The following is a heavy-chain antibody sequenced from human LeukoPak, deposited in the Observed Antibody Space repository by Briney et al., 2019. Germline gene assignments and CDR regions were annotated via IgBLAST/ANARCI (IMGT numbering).Heavy chain of an antibody. Sequence: SETLSLTCTDSGGSISSGSYYWSWIRQPAGKGLEWIRRISTGGSTNYNPSLKSRVTISVDPSKNQFSLKLSSVTAADTAVYYCAREIAYDFWSGYLHQSDYWGQGTLVTVSS. CDR1: GGSISSGSYY. CDR2: ISTGGST. CDR3: AREIAYDFWSGYLHQSDY. V-gene: IGHV4-61*02. J-gene: IGHJ4*02. D-gene: IGHD3-3*01.